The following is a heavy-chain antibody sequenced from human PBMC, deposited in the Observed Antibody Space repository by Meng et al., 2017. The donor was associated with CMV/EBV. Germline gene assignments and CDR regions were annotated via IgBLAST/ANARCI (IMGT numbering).Heavy chain of an antibody. Sequence: GGSLRLSCAASGFTVSSNYMSWVRQAPGKGLEWVSVIYSGGNTYYPDSVKGRFTISRDNSKNTLYLQMNSLRTEDTAVYYCARDGCSGTSCHGWFDPWGQGTLVTVSS. J-gene: IGHJ5*02. D-gene: IGHD2-2*01. CDR2: IYSGGNT. V-gene: IGHV3-53*01. CDR1: GFTVSSNY. CDR3: ARDGCSGTSCHGWFDP.